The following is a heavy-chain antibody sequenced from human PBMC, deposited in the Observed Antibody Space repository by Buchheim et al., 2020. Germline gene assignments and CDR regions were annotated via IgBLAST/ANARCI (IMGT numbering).Heavy chain of an antibody. D-gene: IGHD2-21*02. CDR3: ARDLERYGLLFTNWFDP. V-gene: IGHV4-39*07. CDR2: IYYSGST. Sequence: QLQLQESGPGLVKPSETLSLTCTVSGGSISSSSYYWGWIRQPPGKGLEWIGSIYYSGSTYYNPSLKSRVTISVDPSKNQFSLKLSSVTAADTAVYYCARDLERYGLLFTNWFDPWGQGTL. J-gene: IGHJ5*02. CDR1: GGSISSSSYY.